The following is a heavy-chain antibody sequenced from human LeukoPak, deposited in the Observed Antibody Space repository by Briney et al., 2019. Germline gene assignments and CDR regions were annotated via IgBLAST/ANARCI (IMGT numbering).Heavy chain of an antibody. V-gene: IGHV3-30*02. J-gene: IGHJ4*02. CDR1: GFTFRSYG. D-gene: IGHD3-10*01. Sequence: PGGSLRLSCAASGFTFRSYGMHWVRQAPGKGLEWVAFIRYDGSNKYYADSVKGRFTISRDNSKNTLYLQMNSLRAEDTAVYYCAKDFMVRGTIDYWGQGTLVTVSS. CDR2: IRYDGSNK. CDR3: AKDFMVRGTIDY.